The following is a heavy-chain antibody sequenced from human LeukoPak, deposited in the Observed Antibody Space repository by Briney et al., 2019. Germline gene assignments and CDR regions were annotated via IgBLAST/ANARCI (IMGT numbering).Heavy chain of an antibody. Sequence: ASVEVSCKASGYTFTGYYMHWVRQAPGQGLEWMGWINPNSGGTNYAQKFQGRVTMTRDTSISTAYMELSRLRSDDTAVYYCAREPSSLYSSSWEDYWGQGTLVTVSS. CDR3: AREPSSLYSSSWEDY. D-gene: IGHD6-13*01. CDR1: GYTFTGYY. J-gene: IGHJ4*02. CDR2: INPNSGGT. V-gene: IGHV1-2*02.